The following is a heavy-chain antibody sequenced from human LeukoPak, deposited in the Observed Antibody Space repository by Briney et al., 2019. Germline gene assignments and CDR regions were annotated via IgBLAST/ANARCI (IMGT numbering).Heavy chain of an antibody. V-gene: IGHV1-69*13. CDR1: GGTFSSYA. J-gene: IGHJ5*02. CDR3: ARGLDIVVVPAATGQFGWFDP. D-gene: IGHD2-2*03. Sequence: ASVKVSCKASGGTFSSYAISWVRQAPGQGLEWMGGIIPIFGTANYAQKFQGRVTITADESTSTAYMELSSLRSGDTAVYYCARGLDIVVVPAATGQFGWFDPWGQGTLVTVSS. CDR2: IIPIFGTA.